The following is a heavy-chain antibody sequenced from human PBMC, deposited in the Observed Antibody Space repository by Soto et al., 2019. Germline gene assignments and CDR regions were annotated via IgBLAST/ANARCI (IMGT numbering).Heavy chain of an antibody. V-gene: IGHV3-30*18. D-gene: IGHD3-10*01. J-gene: IGHJ6*02. CDR1: GFTFSSYG. CDR3: AKEITMVRGVIITFGYYYYYGMDV. CDR2: ISYDGSNK. Sequence: HPGGSLRLSCAASGFTFSSYGMHWVRQAPGKGLEWVAVISYDGSNKYYADSVKGRFTISRDNSKNTLYLQMNSLRAEDTAVYYCAKEITMVRGVIITFGYYYYYGMDVWGQGTTVTVSS.